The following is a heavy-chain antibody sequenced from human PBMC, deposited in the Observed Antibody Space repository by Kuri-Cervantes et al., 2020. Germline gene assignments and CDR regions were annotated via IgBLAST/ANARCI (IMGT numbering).Heavy chain of an antibody. CDR2: IYYSGIT. D-gene: IGHD3-9*01. J-gene: IGHJ4*02. V-gene: IGHV4-59*01. CDR1: GGSISNYY. Sequence: SETLSLTCTVSGGSISNYYWSWIRQPPGKGLEWIDYIYYSGITNYSPSLKSRVTISVDMSKNQFSLKLTSVTAADTAVYYCARAAGTGYYDYWGQGTLVTVSS. CDR3: ARAAGTGYYDY.